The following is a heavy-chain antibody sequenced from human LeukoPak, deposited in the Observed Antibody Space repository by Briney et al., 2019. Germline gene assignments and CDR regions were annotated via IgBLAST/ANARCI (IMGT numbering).Heavy chain of an antibody. CDR3: ARFLVPPAEYFDL. V-gene: IGHV4-30-2*01. D-gene: IGHD2-2*01. CDR1: GGSISSGGYY. J-gene: IGHJ2*01. CDR2: IYHSGST. Sequence: PSETLSLTCTVSGGSISSGGYYWSWIRQPPGKGLEWIGYIYHSGSTYYNPSLKSRVTISVDRSKNQFSLKLSSVTAADTAVYYCARFLVPPAEYFDLWGRGTLVTVSS.